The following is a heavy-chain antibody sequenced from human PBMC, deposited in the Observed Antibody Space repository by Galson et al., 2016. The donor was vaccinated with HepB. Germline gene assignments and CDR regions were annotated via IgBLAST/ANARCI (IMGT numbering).Heavy chain of an antibody. CDR2: INDRGIST. Sequence: SLRLSCAASGFTFSTYAMSWVRQAPGKGLEWVSSINDRGISTYYVDSVKGRFTISGDNSKNTLYLQMNSLRAEDTAVYYCGKHGGFDYWGQGALVTVSS. CDR1: GFTFSTYA. J-gene: IGHJ4*02. CDR3: GKHGGFDY. D-gene: IGHD3-16*01. V-gene: IGHV3-23*01.